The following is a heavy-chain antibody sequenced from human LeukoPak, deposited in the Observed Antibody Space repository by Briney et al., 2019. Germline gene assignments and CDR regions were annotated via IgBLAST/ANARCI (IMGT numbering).Heavy chain of an antibody. V-gene: IGHV3-30*03. CDR2: ISYDGSNK. J-gene: IGHJ4*02. CDR1: GFTFSSYW. CDR3: ARHITGTADY. Sequence: PGGSLRLSCAASGFTFSSYWMHWVRQAPGKGLEWVAVISYDGSNKYYADSVKGRFTISRDNAKNTLYLQMNSLRAEDTAMYYCARHITGTADYWGQGTLVTVSS. D-gene: IGHD1-20*01.